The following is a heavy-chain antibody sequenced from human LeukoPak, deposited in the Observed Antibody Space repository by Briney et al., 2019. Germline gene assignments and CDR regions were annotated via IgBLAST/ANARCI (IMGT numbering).Heavy chain of an antibody. CDR3: AKAGRYYYYGMDV. CDR2: ISGSGGSI. CDR1: GFTFSTYA. J-gene: IGHJ6*02. D-gene: IGHD3-10*01. Sequence: PGGSLRLSCAASGFTFSTYAMSWVRQAPGKGLEWVSAISGSGGSIYYADSVKGRFTISRDNSKNTLYLQMNSLRAEDTAVYYCAKAGRYYYYGMDVWGQGTTVTVSS. V-gene: IGHV3-23*01.